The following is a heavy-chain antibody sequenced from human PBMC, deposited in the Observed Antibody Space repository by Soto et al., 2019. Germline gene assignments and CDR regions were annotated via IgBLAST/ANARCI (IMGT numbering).Heavy chain of an antibody. V-gene: IGHV4-39*01. CDR1: GASISSRSHY. J-gene: IGHJ4*02. D-gene: IGHD5-12*01. Sequence: SETLSLTCTVSGASISSRSHYWGWIRQPPGKGLEWLGTIYFSGSTYSNPCLRSRVTISVDTSKNQFSLRLSSVTAADTAVYYCARVTPTITVMLVARYCFDYWGQGSLVTVSS. CDR3: ARVTPTITVMLVARYCFDY. CDR2: IYFSGST.